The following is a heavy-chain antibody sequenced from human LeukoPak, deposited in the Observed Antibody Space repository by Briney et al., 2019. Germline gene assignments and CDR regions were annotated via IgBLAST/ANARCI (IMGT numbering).Heavy chain of an antibody. Sequence: GGSLRLSCAASGFTFSSYAMSWVRQAPGNGLEWVSTISAGSGSTYYADSVKGRFTISRDNSKNTLYLRMNGLRAEDTSVYFCAKWVNNFEYTDYGINYWGQGTLVTVSS. CDR1: GFTFSSYA. V-gene: IGHV3-23*01. CDR2: ISAGSGST. J-gene: IGHJ4*02. D-gene: IGHD4-17*01. CDR3: AKWVNNFEYTDYGINY.